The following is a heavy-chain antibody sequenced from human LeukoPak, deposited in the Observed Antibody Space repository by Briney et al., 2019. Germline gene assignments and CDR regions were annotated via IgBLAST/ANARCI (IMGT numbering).Heavy chain of an antibody. V-gene: IGHV3-64*01. CDR1: GFTFSSYA. J-gene: IGHJ4*02. Sequence: GGSLRLACAASGFTFSSYAMHWVRQAPGKGLEYVSAISTNGDTTYYANSVKGRFTISRDNSKNTPYLQMGSLRGEDMAVYYCARADSGPSFPPDFWGQGTLVTVFS. CDR3: ARADSGPSFPPDF. D-gene: IGHD5-12*01. CDR2: ISTNGDTT.